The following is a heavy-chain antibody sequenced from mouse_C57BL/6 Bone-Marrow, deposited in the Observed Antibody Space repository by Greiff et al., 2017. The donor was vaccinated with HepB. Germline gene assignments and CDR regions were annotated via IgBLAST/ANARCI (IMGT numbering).Heavy chain of an antibody. J-gene: IGHJ3*01. V-gene: IGHV1-81*01. CDR2: IYPRSGNT. Sequence: VQLVESGAELARPGASVKLSCKASGYTFTSYGISWVKQRTGQGLEWIGEIYPRSGNTYYNEKFKGKATLTADKSSSTAYMELRSLTSEDSAVYFCGRWGLGRPLFAYWGQGTPVTVSA. D-gene: IGHD4-1*01. CDR3: GRWGLGRPLFAY. CDR1: GYTFTSYG.